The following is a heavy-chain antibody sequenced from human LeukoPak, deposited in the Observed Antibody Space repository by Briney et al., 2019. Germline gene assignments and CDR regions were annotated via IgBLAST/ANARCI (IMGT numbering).Heavy chain of an antibody. CDR3: ARWSSGWYDFDY. CDR1: GDSISSGGYY. J-gene: IGHJ4*02. D-gene: IGHD6-19*01. CDR2: IYYSGST. V-gene: IGHV4-61*08. Sequence: PSQTLSLTCTVSGDSISSGGYYWSWIRQHLGKGLEWIGYIYYSGSTNYDPSLKSRVTISVDTSKNQFSLKLSSVTAADTAVYYCARWSSGWYDFDYWGQGTLVTVSS.